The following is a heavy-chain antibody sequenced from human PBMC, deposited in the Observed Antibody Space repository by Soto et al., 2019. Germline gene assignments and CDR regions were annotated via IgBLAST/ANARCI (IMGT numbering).Heavy chain of an antibody. Sequence: PGGSLRLSWAASGFTFSTYAMSWVRQAPGKGLEWVSAISGSGGSTYFADSVKGRFTISRDNSRNTLYLQMNSLRAEDTAVFYCAKGGPNAWNFGPDYWGQGTLVTVSS. CDR1: GFTFSTYA. V-gene: IGHV3-23*01. D-gene: IGHD1-7*01. CDR2: ISGSGGST. J-gene: IGHJ4*02. CDR3: AKGGPNAWNFGPDY.